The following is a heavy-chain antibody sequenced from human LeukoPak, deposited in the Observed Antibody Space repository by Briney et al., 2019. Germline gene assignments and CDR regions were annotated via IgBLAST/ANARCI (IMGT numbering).Heavy chain of an antibody. Sequence: ASVKVSCKASGYTFTGYYMHWVRQAPGQGLEWMGWINPNSGGTTYAQKFQGRVTMTRDTSISTAYMELSRLRSDDTAVYYCARAPRVNYYYYMDVWGKGTTVTVSS. CDR1: GYTFTGYY. CDR3: ARAPRVNYYYYMDV. V-gene: IGHV1-2*02. J-gene: IGHJ6*03. D-gene: IGHD3-10*01. CDR2: INPNSGGT.